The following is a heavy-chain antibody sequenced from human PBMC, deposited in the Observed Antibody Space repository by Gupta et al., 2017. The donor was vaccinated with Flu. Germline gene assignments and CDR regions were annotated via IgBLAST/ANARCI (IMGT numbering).Heavy chain of an antibody. CDR1: GFTFSSYG. CDR3: AKDILWFGELFFHGMDV. J-gene: IGHJ6*02. CDR2: ISYDGSNK. D-gene: IGHD3-10*01. Sequence: QVQLVESGGGVVQPGRSLRLSCAASGFTFSSYGMHWVRQAPGKGLEWVAVISYDGSNKYYADSVKGRFTISRDNSKNTLYLQMNSLRAEDTAVYYCAKDILWFGELFFHGMDVWGQGTTVTVSS. V-gene: IGHV3-30*18.